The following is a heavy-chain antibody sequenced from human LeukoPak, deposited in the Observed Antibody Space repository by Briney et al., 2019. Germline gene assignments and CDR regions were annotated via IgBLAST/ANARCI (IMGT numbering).Heavy chain of an antibody. D-gene: IGHD2-2*02. CDR3: AGGHYQPLLYLF. Sequence: SETLSLTCAAYGGSFSDYYWGWIRQPPGKGLEWIGEINHSGSTNYSPPPKSRVTISLDASTNHFSLKLSSMTAADTTVDYYAGGHYQPLLYLFWGQETLVTVSS. CDR2: INHSGST. V-gene: IGHV4-34*01. J-gene: IGHJ4*02. CDR1: GGSFSDYY.